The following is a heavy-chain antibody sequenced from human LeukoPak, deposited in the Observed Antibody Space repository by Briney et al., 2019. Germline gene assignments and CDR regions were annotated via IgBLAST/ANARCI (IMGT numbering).Heavy chain of an antibody. CDR2: ISAYNGNT. D-gene: IGHD2-15*01. CDR3: ARGGGYCSGGSCYAYYYYGMDV. CDR1: GYTFTSYG. V-gene: IGHV1-18*01. Sequence: ASVKVSCKASGYTFTSYGISWVRQAPGQGLEWMGWISAYNGNTNYAQKLQGRVTMTTDTSTSTAYMELRSLRSDDTAVYYCARGGGYCSGGSCYAYYYYGMDVWGQGTTVTVSS. J-gene: IGHJ6*02.